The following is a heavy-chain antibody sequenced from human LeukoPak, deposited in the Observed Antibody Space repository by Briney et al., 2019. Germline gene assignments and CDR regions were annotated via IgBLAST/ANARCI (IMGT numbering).Heavy chain of an antibody. Sequence: SETLSLTCTVSGGSISSGSYYWSWIRQPAGKGLEWIGRIYTSGSINYNPSLKSRVTISVDTSKNQFSLKLSSVTAADTAVYYCARAREWELLSDFDYWGQGTLVTVSS. J-gene: IGHJ4*02. V-gene: IGHV4-61*02. D-gene: IGHD1-26*01. CDR3: ARAREWELLSDFDY. CDR1: GGSISSGSYY. CDR2: IYTSGSI.